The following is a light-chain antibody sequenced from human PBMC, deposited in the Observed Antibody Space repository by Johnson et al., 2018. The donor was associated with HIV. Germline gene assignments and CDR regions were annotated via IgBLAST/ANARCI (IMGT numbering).Light chain of an antibody. J-gene: IGLJ1*01. V-gene: IGLV1-51*02. CDR1: RSNIGNNY. Sequence: QSVLTQPPSVSAAPGQKVTISCSGSRSNIGNNYVSWYQQLPGTAPKLLIYETNKRPSGIPDRFSGSKSGTSATLAITRLQTGDEADYYCGTWDISLSAGGVFGPGTKVTVL. CDR2: ETN. CDR3: GTWDISLSAGGV.